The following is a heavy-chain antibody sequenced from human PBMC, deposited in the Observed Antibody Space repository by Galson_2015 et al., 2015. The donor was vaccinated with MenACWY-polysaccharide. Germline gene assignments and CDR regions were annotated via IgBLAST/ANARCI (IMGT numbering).Heavy chain of an antibody. CDR1: GFDFSSYA. Sequence: SLRLSCAASGFDFSSYAMSWVRQAPGKGLEWVSTMSGRRGYTYYADSVKGRFTISRDNAKNTLYLQMNSLRAEDTAVYYCARGYSGYDWGQGTLVTVSS. D-gene: IGHD5-12*01. CDR3: ARGYSGYD. J-gene: IGHJ4*02. V-gene: IGHV3-23*01. CDR2: MSGRRGYT.